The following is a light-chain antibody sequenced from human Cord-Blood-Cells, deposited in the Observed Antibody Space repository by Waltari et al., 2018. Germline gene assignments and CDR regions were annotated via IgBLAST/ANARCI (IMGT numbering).Light chain of an antibody. CDR3: QQRSNWPYT. V-gene: IGKV3-11*01. Sequence: EIVLTQSPATLSLSPGERATLSCRASQSVSSYLAWYQQKPVQAPRLPIYDASNRATGIPARFSGSGSGTDFTLTISSLEPEDFAVYYCQQRSNWPYTFGQGTKLEIK. J-gene: IGKJ2*01. CDR1: QSVSSY. CDR2: DAS.